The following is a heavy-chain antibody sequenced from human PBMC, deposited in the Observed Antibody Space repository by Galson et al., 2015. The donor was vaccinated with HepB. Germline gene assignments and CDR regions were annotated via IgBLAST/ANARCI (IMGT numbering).Heavy chain of an antibody. D-gene: IGHD2-15*01. CDR3: ARDRASGRTDY. Sequence: SLRLSCAASGFTFSNSWMSWVRQAPGKGLEWVANINPDGSEKSYVASVKSRFTISRDNAKNSLYLQLNSLRGEDTAVYYCARDRASGRTDYWGQGTLVTVSS. CDR2: INPDGSEK. V-gene: IGHV3-7*01. CDR1: GFTFSNSW. J-gene: IGHJ4*02.